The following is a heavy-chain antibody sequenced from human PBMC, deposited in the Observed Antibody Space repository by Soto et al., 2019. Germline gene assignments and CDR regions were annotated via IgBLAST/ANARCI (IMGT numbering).Heavy chain of an antibody. D-gene: IGHD3-16*01. CDR3: AKDLGGGGGFPFDY. CDR2: ISWDGGST. V-gene: IGHV3-43*01. J-gene: IGHJ4*02. Sequence: EVQLVESGGVVVQPGGSLRLSCAASGFTFDDYTMHWVRQAPGKGLEWVSLISWDGGSTYYADYVKGRFTISRDNSKNSLCMQMNSLRTEDTALYYCAKDLGGGGGFPFDYWGQGTLVTVSS. CDR1: GFTFDDYT.